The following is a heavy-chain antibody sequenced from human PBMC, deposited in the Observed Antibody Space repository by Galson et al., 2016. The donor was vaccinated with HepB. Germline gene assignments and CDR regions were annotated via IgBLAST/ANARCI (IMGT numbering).Heavy chain of an antibody. D-gene: IGHD1/OR15-1a*01. CDR3: ATGGSKNNGGAFDI. Sequence: SLRLSCAASGFTFSNAWMSWVRQAPGKGLEWVGRIKSKAGGGITDYAAPVKGRFTISRDDSKNTLYLQMNSLKTEESAVYYCATGGSKNNGGAFDIWGQGTVVTVSS. CDR1: GFTFSNAW. V-gene: IGHV3-15*01. CDR2: IKSKAGGGIT. J-gene: IGHJ3*02.